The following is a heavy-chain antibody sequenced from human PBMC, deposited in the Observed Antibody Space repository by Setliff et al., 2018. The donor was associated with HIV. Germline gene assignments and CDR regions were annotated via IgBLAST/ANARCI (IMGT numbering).Heavy chain of an antibody. CDR3: ARDSNAPYFQH. V-gene: IGHV4-34*01. CDR1: GVSSSGYS. J-gene: IGHJ1*01. D-gene: IGHD1-1*01. Sequence: SETLSLTCAVYGVSSSGYSWTWIRQPPGKGLEWIGEINHSGSTNYTPSLRSRVTISADTSKNQFSLKMKSVTAADTAVYYCARDSNAPYFQHWGQGTLVTVSS. CDR2: INHSGST.